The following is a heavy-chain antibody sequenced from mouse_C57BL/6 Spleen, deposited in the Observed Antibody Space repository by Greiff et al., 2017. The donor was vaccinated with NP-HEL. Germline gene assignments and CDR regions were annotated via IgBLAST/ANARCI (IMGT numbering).Heavy chain of an antibody. CDR3: ARDYYGNRDY. CDR1: GYSFTGYY. Sequence: VQLQQSGPELVKPGASVKISCKASGYSFTGYYMNWVKQSPEKSLEWIGEINPSTGGTTYNQKFKAKATLTVDKSSSTAYMQLKSLTSEDSAVYYCARDYYGNRDYWGQGTTLTVSS. CDR2: INPSTGGT. J-gene: IGHJ2*01. V-gene: IGHV1-42*01. D-gene: IGHD2-1*01.